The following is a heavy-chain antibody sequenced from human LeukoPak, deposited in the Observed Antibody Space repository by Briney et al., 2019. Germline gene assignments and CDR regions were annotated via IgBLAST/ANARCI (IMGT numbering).Heavy chain of an antibody. CDR1: GFTLSDHY. CDR3: TRDRSADY. J-gene: IGHJ4*02. Sequence: GGSLRLSCAASGFTLSDHYIDWVRQAPGKGLEWVGRSRNKANSYTTDYAASVRGRFSVSRDDSKNSLYLQMNGLKTEDTAIYYCTRDRSADYWGQGTLVTVSS. V-gene: IGHV3-72*01. CDR2: SRNKANSYTT.